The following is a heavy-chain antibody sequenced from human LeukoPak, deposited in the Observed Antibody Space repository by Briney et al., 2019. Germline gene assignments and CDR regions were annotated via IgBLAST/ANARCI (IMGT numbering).Heavy chain of an antibody. J-gene: IGHJ4*02. Sequence: GGSLRLSCAASGFTFCGSAMHWVRQASGKGLEWVGRIRSKANSYATAYAASVKGRFTISRDDSKNTAYLQMNSLKTEDTAVYYCTRHVWQWESFDYWGQGTLVTVSS. CDR3: TRHVWQWESFDY. V-gene: IGHV3-73*01. CDR2: IRSKANSYAT. CDR1: GFTFCGSA. D-gene: IGHD1-26*01.